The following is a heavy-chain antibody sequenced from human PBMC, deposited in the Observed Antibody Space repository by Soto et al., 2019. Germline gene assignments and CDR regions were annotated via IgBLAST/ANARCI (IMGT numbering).Heavy chain of an antibody. Sequence: QVQLQESGPGLVKPSETLSLTCTVSGGSISSYYWSWIRQPPGKGLEWIGYIYYSGSTNYNPSLKSRVTISVDTSKNQFSLKLSSVTAADTAVYYCARDYRRVYSSSTDYYYYYMDVWGKGTTVTVSS. CDR2: IYYSGST. D-gene: IGHD6-6*01. J-gene: IGHJ6*03. CDR1: GGSISSYY. CDR3: ARDYRRVYSSSTDYYYYYMDV. V-gene: IGHV4-59*01.